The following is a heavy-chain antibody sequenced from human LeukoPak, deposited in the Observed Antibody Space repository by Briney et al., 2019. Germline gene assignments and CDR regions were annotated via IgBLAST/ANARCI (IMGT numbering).Heavy chain of an antibody. V-gene: IGHV1-2*02. D-gene: IGHD5-24*01. Sequence: ASVKVSCKASGYTFTGYYMHWVRQAPGQGLEWMGWINPNSGGTNDAQKFQGRVTMTRDTSISTAYMELSRLRSDDTAVYYCASDGFLRWLQSFYYMDVWGKGTTVTVSS. CDR3: ASDGFLRWLQSFYYMDV. CDR1: GYTFTGYY. J-gene: IGHJ6*03. CDR2: INPNSGGT.